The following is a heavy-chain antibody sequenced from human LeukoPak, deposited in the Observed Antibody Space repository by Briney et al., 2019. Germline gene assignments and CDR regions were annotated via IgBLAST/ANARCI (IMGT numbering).Heavy chain of an antibody. CDR1: GYTFTGYY. V-gene: IGHV1-2*02. J-gene: IGHJ4*02. CDR3: ARDLSTGSSGYPLPDY. CDR2: INPNSGGT. Sequence: GASVKVSCKASGYTFTGYYMHWVRQAPGQGLEWMGWINPNSGGTNYAQKFQGRVTMTRDTSISTAYMELSRLRSDDTAVYYCARDLSTGSSGYPLPDYWGQGTLVTVSS. D-gene: IGHD3-22*01.